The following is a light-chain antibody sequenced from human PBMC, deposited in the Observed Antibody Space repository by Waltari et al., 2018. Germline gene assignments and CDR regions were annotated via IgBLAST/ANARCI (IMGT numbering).Light chain of an antibody. CDR1: QSVSTN. CDR2: GAS. Sequence: ETVMTQSPATLSVSPGESATLSCRASQSVSTNLAWYQQKPGQAPWLLIYGASTRATGIPARFSGSGSATEFTLTISSLQSEDFAVYYCQHYNNWPRTFGQGTKVEIK. CDR3: QHYNNWPRT. V-gene: IGKV3-15*01. J-gene: IGKJ1*01.